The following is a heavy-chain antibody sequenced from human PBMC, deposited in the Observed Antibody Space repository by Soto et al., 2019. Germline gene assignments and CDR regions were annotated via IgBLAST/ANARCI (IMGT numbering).Heavy chain of an antibody. CDR2: ISAYNGNT. CDR3: ARDTTRQYCSGGSCYWLY. Sequence: ASVKVSYKASGYTFTSYGISWVRQAPGQGLEWMGWISAYNGNTNYAQKLQGRVTMTTDTSTSTAYMELRSLRSDDTAVYYCARDTTRQYCSGGSCYWLYWGQGTLVTVSS. V-gene: IGHV1-18*01. J-gene: IGHJ4*02. CDR1: GYTFTSYG. D-gene: IGHD2-15*01.